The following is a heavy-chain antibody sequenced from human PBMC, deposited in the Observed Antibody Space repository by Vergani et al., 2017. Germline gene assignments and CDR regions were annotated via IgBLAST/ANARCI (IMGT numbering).Heavy chain of an antibody. CDR2: INTNTGNP. J-gene: IGHJ2*01. CDR1: GYSFTKTA. D-gene: IGHD6-25*01. V-gene: IGHV7-4-1*02. Sequence: QVQLVQSGSELKKPGASVKVSCKASGYSFTKTAMNWVRQAPGQGLDWMGWINTNTGNPTYAQGFTGRFVFSLDTSVSTAYLEISSLKAEDTAVYYCASSYIGGWDWYFDLWGRGTLVTVSS. CDR3: ASSYIGGWDWYFDL.